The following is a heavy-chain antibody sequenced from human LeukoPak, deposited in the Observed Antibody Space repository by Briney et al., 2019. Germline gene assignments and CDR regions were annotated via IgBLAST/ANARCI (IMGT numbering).Heavy chain of an antibody. D-gene: IGHD7-27*01. CDR2: ISAYNGNT. Sequence: ASVKVSCKASRYTFTSYGISWVRQAPGQGLEWMGWISAYNGNTNYAQKLQGRVTMTTDTSTSTAYMELRSLGSDDTAVYYCATHPTNRGFYWGQGTLVTVSS. V-gene: IGHV1-18*01. CDR3: ATHPTNRGFY. CDR1: RYTFTSYG. J-gene: IGHJ4*02.